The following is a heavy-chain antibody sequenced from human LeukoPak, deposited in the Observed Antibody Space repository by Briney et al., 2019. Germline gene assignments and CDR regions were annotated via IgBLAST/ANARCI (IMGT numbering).Heavy chain of an antibody. CDR3: ARGRNWNYFSSSDDAFDI. D-gene: IGHD1-7*01. V-gene: IGHV3-30*04. CDR1: GFTFSSYA. Sequence: GRSLRLSCAASGFTFSSYAMHWVRQAPGKGLEWVAVISYDGSNKYYADSVKGRFTISRDNSKNTLYLQMNSLRAEDTAVYYCARGRNWNYFSSSDDAFDIWGQGTMVTVSS. CDR2: ISYDGSNK. J-gene: IGHJ3*02.